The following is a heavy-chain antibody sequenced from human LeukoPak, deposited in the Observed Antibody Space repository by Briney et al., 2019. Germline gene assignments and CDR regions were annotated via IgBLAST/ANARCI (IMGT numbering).Heavy chain of an antibody. D-gene: IGHD7-27*01. Sequence: PGGSLRLSCAASGFTFSSYTMSWVRQAPRKGLEWVSTITTSDGNTYYADPVKGRFTVSRDNSKNTLFLQMNSLRAEDAAVYYCAKDGGLWVSAHWGDSWGRGTLVTVSS. CDR2: ITTSDGNT. CDR1: GFTFSSYT. V-gene: IGHV3-23*01. J-gene: IGHJ4*02. CDR3: AKDGGLWVSAHWGDS.